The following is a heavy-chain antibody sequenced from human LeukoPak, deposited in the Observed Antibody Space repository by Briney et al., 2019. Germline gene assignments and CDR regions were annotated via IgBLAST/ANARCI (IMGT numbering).Heavy chain of an antibody. J-gene: IGHJ4*02. CDR3: AAYSSSWFSYYFDH. CDR2: IKQDGSEK. CDR1: GFTFSSYW. D-gene: IGHD6-13*01. Sequence: GGSLRLSCAASGFTFSSYWMSWVRQAPGKGLEWVANIKQDGSEKYYVDSVKGRFTISRDNAKNSLYLQMNSLRAEDTAVYYCAAYSSSWFSYYFDHWGQGTLVTVSS. V-gene: IGHV3-7*01.